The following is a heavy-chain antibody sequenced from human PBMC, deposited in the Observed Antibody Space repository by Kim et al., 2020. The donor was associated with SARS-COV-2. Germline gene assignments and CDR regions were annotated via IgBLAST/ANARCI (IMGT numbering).Heavy chain of an antibody. CDR3: ADYYDSSGYWF. J-gene: IGHJ4*02. D-gene: IGHD3-22*01. V-gene: IGHV4-34*01. Sequence: SETLSLTCAVYGGSFSGYYWSWIRQPPGKGLEWIGEINHSGSTNYNPSLKSRVTISVDTSKNQFSLKLSSVTAADTAVYYCADYYDSSGYWFRGQGTLVTVSS. CDR1: GGSFSGYY. CDR2: INHSGST.